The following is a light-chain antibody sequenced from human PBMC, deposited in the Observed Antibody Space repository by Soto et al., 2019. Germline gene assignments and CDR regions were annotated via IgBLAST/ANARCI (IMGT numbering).Light chain of an antibody. J-gene: IGKJ3*01. V-gene: IGKV3-15*01. CDR2: YAS. CDR1: LTVSNN. Sequence: VMTQSPATLSVSPGERATLSCRASLTVSNNLAWYQQKPGQAPRLLIYYASTRATGIPDRFSGSGSVKDFTLTISSVQSEDVAVYYCQQYNNWPPGATFGPGTRVDIK. CDR3: QQYNNWPPGAT.